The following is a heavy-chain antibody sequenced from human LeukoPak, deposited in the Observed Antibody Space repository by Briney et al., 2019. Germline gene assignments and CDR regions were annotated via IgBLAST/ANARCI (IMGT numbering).Heavy chain of an antibody. D-gene: IGHD2-21*01. J-gene: IGHJ6*02. CDR2: ISQNGYT. V-gene: IGHV4-59*08. CDR3: TRHDVVAVIGHGMAV. Sequence: SETLSLTCTVSGASIGSYYWSWIRQPPGKGLGWIGYISQNGYTKYTPSLKSRVTISRDTSENQFSLILSSVTAADTAIYYCTRHDVVAVIGHGMAVWGQGTTVTVSS. CDR1: GASIGSYY.